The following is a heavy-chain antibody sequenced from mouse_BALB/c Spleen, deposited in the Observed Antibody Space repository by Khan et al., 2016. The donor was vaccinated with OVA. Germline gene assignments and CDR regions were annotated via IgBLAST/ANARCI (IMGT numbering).Heavy chain of an antibody. Sequence: QLEESGPGLVKPSQSLSLTCTVTGYSITSNYAWNWIRQFPGNKLEWMGYISYSGSTNSNPSLKSRISITRDTSKNQFFLQLNSVTTEDTATYYCARGNYYGYAMDYWGQGTSITVSS. J-gene: IGHJ4*01. CDR1: GYSITSNYA. CDR2: ISYSGST. CDR3: ARGNYYGYAMDY. D-gene: IGHD1-1*01. V-gene: IGHV3-2*02.